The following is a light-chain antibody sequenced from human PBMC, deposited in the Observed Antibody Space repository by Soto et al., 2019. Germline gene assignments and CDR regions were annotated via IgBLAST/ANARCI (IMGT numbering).Light chain of an antibody. CDR1: QGIRSW. V-gene: IGKV1-12*01. CDR3: QQANSFPLT. Sequence: DIQMTQFPSSVSASVGDRVTITCRATQGIRSWIAWYQQKPGKAPKLLIYGASNLQSGVPSRFSGSGYGPDFTLTISNLQPEDFASYHCQQANSFPLTFGGGTKVEIK. CDR2: GAS. J-gene: IGKJ4*01.